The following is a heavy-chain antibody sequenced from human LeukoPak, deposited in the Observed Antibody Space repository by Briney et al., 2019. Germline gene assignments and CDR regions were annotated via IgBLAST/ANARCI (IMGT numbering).Heavy chain of an antibody. V-gene: IGHV4-34*01. Sequence: SETLSLTCTISGGSITAYYWSWIRQPPGKGLEWIGEINHSGSTNYNPSLKSRVTISVGTSKNQFSLKLSSVTAADTAVYYCARGRIARPFDPWGQGTLVTVSS. D-gene: IGHD6-13*01. CDR2: INHSGST. CDR1: GGSITAYY. J-gene: IGHJ5*02. CDR3: ARGRIARPFDP.